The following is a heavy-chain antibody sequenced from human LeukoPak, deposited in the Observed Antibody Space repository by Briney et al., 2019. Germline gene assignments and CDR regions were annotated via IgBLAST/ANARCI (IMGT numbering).Heavy chain of an antibody. CDR2: IYYSGST. CDR3: ARTDFTFGGVIVFDY. CDR1: GGSISSYY. Sequence: SETLSLTCTVSGGSISSYYWSWIRQPPGKGLEWIGDIYYSGSTNYNPSLKSRVTISVDTSKNQFSLKLSSVTAADTAVYYCARTDFTFGGVIVFDYWGQGTLVTVSS. J-gene: IGHJ4*02. V-gene: IGHV4-59*01. D-gene: IGHD3-16*02.